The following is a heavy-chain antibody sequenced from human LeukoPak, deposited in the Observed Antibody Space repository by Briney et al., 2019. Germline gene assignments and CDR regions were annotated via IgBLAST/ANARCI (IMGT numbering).Heavy chain of an antibody. CDR1: GDSIRNYY. D-gene: IGHD3-22*01. V-gene: IGHV4-59*01. CDR2: VYYSGNT. J-gene: IGHJ5*02. Sequence: SETLSLSCSVSGDSIRNYYWSWVRQPPGKGLEWVGYVYYSGNTNYNPSLKSRVTISVDTSKKQLSLRLTSLTAAKTAVYYCTRAQSSSGPHRFDPWGQGTLVTVPS. CDR3: TRAQSSSGPHRFDP.